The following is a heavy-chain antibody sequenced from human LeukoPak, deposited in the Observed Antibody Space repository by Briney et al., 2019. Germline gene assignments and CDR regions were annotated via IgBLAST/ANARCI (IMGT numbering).Heavy chain of an antibody. Sequence: SSETLSLTCTVSGGSISSYYWSWIRQPPGKGLEWIGYIYYSGSTNYNPSLKSRVTISVDTSKNQFSLKLSSVTAADTAVYYCASQQLAYYYYGMDVWGQGTTVTVSS. J-gene: IGHJ6*02. CDR1: GGSISSYY. CDR2: IYYSGST. V-gene: IGHV4-59*08. CDR3: ASQQLAYYYYGMDV. D-gene: IGHD6-13*01.